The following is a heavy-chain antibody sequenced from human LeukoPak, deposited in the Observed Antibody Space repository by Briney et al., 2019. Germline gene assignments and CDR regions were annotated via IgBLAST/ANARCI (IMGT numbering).Heavy chain of an antibody. CDR3: AKARELAPLPIWFDY. J-gene: IGHJ4*02. Sequence: GRSLRLSCAASGFTFDDYAMHWVRQAPGKGLEWVSGISWNSGSIGYADSVKGRFTISRDNAKNSLYLQMNSLRVEDTALYYCAKARELAPLPIWFDYRGRGTLVTVSS. D-gene: IGHD5-24*01. CDR2: ISWNSGSI. CDR1: GFTFDDYA. V-gene: IGHV3-9*01.